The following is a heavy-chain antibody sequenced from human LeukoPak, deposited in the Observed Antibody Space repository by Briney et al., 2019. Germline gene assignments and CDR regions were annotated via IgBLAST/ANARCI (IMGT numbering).Heavy chain of an antibody. CDR2: IVVGSGST. CDR1: GFTFISSA. D-gene: IGHD1-1*01. CDR3: AASITSTAHGAFDT. Sequence: ASVKVSCKASGFTFISSAIQWMRLARGQRLEWIGWIVVGSGSTNYAQNFQERVTITRDMSTSTVYMEMSSLRSEDTAVYYCAASITSTAHGAFDTWGQGTMVPVSS. J-gene: IGHJ3*02. V-gene: IGHV1-58*02.